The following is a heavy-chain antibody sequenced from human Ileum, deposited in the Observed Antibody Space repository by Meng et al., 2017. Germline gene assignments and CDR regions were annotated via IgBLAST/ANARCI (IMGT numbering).Heavy chain of an antibody. CDR1: GRSISRGAW. Sequence: VQMPESGPGLVAPSGTLSLTCAVSGRSISRGAWWSWVRQPPGKGLEWIAEMNLGGSPNYNPSLKSRVTMSVDKSNDHLSLQLTSVTAADTAVYYCAHIFDSWGQGTLVTVSS. V-gene: IGHV4-4*02. CDR2: MNLGGSP. J-gene: IGHJ4*02. CDR3: AHIFDS.